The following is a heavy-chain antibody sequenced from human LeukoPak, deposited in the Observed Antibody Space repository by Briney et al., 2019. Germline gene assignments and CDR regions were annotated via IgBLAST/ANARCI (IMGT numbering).Heavy chain of an antibody. V-gene: IGHV4-59*01. CDR3: ARYPLDSSGYYYWLDY. CDR2: IYYSGST. CDR1: GGSISSYY. Sequence: SEALSLTCTVYGGSISSYYWSWIRQPPGKGLEWIGYIYYSGSTNYNPSLKSRVTISVDTSKNQFSLKLSSVTAADTAVYYCARYPLDSSGYYYWLDYWGQGTLVTVSS. J-gene: IGHJ4*02. D-gene: IGHD3-22*01.